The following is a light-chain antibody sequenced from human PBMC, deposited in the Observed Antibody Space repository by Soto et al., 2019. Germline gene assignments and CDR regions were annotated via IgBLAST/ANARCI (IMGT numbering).Light chain of an antibody. J-gene: IGKJ1*01. V-gene: IGKV1-5*03. CDR3: QQYMSYPWT. Sequence: DIPLTQSPSTLSASVGDRVSITCRASQTVDSWLAWYRQTPGQAPNLLIYKTTTLHSGVTSRFSGSGSGTEFNLTINSLQPDDFATYYCQQYMSYPWTFGQGTKVEIK. CDR1: QTVDSW. CDR2: KTT.